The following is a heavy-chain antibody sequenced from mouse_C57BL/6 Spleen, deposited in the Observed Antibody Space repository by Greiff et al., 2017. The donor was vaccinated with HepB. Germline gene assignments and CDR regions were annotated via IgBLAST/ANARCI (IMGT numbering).Heavy chain of an antibody. V-gene: IGHV1-82*01. CDR1: GYAFSSSW. D-gene: IGHD2-3*01. Sequence: QVQLQQSGPELVKPGASVKISCKASGYAFSSSWMNWVKQRPGKGLEWIGRIYPGDGDTNYNGKFKGKATLTADKSSSTAYMQLSSLTSEDSAVYFCARLNSYDSYYDTDVWGTGTTVTVSS. J-gene: IGHJ1*03. CDR3: ARLNSYDSYYDTDV. CDR2: IYPGDGDT.